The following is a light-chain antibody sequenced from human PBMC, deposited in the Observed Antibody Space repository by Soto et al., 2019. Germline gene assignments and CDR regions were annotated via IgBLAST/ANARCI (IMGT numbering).Light chain of an antibody. CDR1: QSISSY. CDR3: QQYYSYPRT. CDR2: AAS. V-gene: IGKV1-39*01. Sequence: QMNQSTSSLSASVGDRVTITCRASQSISSYLNWYQQKPGKAPKLLIYAASTLQSGVPSRFSGSGSGTDSTLTISGLQSEDFASYYCQQYYSYPRTFGQGTRLEIK. J-gene: IGKJ5*01.